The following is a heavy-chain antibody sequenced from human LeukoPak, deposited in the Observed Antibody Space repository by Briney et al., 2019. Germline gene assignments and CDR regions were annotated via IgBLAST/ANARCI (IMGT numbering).Heavy chain of an antibody. CDR2: IYYSGST. J-gene: IGHJ6*03. CDR3: ARLSGYSYGYPYYYYYMDV. D-gene: IGHD5-18*01. Sequence: SETLSLTCTVSGYSISSGYYWGWIRQPPGKGLEWIGSIYYSGSTYYNPSLKSRVTISVDTSKNQFSLKLSSVTAADTAVYYCARLSGYSYGYPYYYYYMDVWGKGPTVTISS. CDR1: GYSISSGYY. V-gene: IGHV4-38-2*02.